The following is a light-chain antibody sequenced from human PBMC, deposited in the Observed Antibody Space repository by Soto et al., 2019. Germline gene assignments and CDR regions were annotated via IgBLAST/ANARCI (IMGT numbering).Light chain of an antibody. J-gene: IGLJ1*01. CDR2: EVS. CDR1: SSDIGTYNF. CDR3: SSYTNSNILHYV. V-gene: IGLV2-14*01. Sequence: QSVLTQPASVSGSPGQSVTISCTGTSSDIGTYNFVSWYQQLPGKAPKLIIYEVSNRPSGVSNRFSGSKSGNTASLTISGLQAEDEGDYYCSSYTNSNILHYVFGTGTKATVL.